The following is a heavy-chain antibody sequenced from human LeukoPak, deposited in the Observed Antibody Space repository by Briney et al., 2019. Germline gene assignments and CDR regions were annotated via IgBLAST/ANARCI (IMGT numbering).Heavy chain of an antibody. CDR3: ARVRLGSFDY. Sequence: PSETLSLTCTVSGGSISSYYWSWIRQPPGKGLEWIGYIYYSGSTNYNPALKSRVTISVDTSKNRFSLKLSSVTAADTAVYYWARVRLGSFDYWGQGTLVTVSS. CDR2: IYYSGST. D-gene: IGHD6-19*01. J-gene: IGHJ4*02. V-gene: IGHV4-59*01. CDR1: GGSISSYY.